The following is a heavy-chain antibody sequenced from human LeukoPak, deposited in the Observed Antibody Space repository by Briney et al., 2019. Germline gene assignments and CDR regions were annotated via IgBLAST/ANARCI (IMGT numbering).Heavy chain of an antibody. CDR3: ARGDSSGWPVHWFDP. CDR1: GFTFSTYS. Sequence: GGSLRLSCAASGFTFSTYSMNWVRQAPGKGLEWVSFIDSSTRTIFYADSVKGRFTISRDNAKNSLYLQMNSLRAEDTAVYYCARGDSSGWPVHWFDPWGQGTLVTVSS. CDR2: IDSSTRTI. V-gene: IGHV3-48*04. J-gene: IGHJ5*02. D-gene: IGHD6-19*01.